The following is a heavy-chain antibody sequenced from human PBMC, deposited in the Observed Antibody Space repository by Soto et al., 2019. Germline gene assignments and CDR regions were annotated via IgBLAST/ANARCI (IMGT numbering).Heavy chain of an antibody. CDR1: GYSFTSYW. CDR2: IYPGDSDT. J-gene: IGHJ5*02. Sequence: GESLKISCKGSGYSFTSYWIGWVRQMPGKGLEWMGIIYPGDSDTRYSPSFQGQVTISADKSISTAYLQWSSLKASDTAMYYCARHRSQYCSSTSCSKGHWFDPWGQGALVPVSS. CDR3: ARHRSQYCSSTSCSKGHWFDP. V-gene: IGHV5-51*01. D-gene: IGHD2-2*01.